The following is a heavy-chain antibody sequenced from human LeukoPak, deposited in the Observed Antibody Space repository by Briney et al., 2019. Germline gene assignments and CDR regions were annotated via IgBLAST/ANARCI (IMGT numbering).Heavy chain of an antibody. CDR2: ISWNSGSI. J-gene: IGHJ3*02. Sequence: PGRSLRLSCAASGFTFDDYAMHWVRQAPGKGLEWVSGISWNSGSIGYADSVKGRFTISRDNAKNSLYLQMNSLRAEDTALYYCAKLDGYSRGGDAFDIWGQGTMVTVSS. CDR3: AKLDGYSRGGDAFDI. V-gene: IGHV3-9*01. D-gene: IGHD6-13*01. CDR1: GFTFDDYA.